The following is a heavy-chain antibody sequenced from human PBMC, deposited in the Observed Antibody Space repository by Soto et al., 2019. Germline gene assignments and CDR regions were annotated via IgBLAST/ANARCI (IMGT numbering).Heavy chain of an antibody. CDR3: ARRAVVPAAIEEGWFVP. Sequence: QVQLVQSGAEVKKPGASVKVSCKASGYTFTSYGISWVRQAPGQGLEWMGWISAYNGNTNYAQKLQGRVTMTKDTSTSTAYMELRSRRSDDTAVYYCARRAVVPAAIEEGWFVPWGQGTLVTVSS. CDR2: ISAYNGNT. J-gene: IGHJ5*02. D-gene: IGHD2-2*01. V-gene: IGHV1-18*01. CDR1: GYTFTSYG.